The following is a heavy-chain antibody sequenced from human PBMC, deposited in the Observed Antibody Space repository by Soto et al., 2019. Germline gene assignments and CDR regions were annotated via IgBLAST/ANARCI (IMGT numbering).Heavy chain of an antibody. Sequence: PSETLSLTCTVSGGSISSSSYYWGWIRQPPGKGLEWIGSIYYSGSTYYNPSLKSRVTISVDTSKNQFSLKLSSVTAADTAVYYCAGRTTTNPHYWGQGTLVTVSS. CDR2: IYYSGST. D-gene: IGHD4-4*01. J-gene: IGHJ4*02. CDR1: GGSISSSSYY. V-gene: IGHV4-39*01. CDR3: AGRTTTNPHY.